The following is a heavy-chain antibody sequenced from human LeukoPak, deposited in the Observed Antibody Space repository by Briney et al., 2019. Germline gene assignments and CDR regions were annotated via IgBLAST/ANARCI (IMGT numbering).Heavy chain of an antibody. V-gene: IGHV1-8*02. CDR2: MNPNSGNT. CDR1: GYTFTSYD. Sequence: GASVKVSCKASGYTFTSYDINWVRQATGQGLEWMGWMNPNSGNTGYAQKLQGRVTMTTDTSTSTAYMELRSLRSDDTAVYYCARDQYCSSTSCSLVYWGQGTLVTVSS. CDR3: ARDQYCSSTSCSLVY. D-gene: IGHD2-2*01. J-gene: IGHJ4*02.